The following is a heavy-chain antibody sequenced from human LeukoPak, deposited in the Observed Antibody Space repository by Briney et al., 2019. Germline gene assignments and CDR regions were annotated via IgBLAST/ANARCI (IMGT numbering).Heavy chain of an antibody. V-gene: IGHV3-7*01. CDR2: IKQDGSEK. D-gene: IGHD1-1*01. CDR1: GSTFSSYW. Sequence: GGSLRLSCAASGSTFSSYWMSWVRQAPGKGLQWVANIKQDGSEKYYVDSVKGRFTISRDNAKNSLYLQMNSLRAEDTAVYYCARGRRVRTTGDYYYYMDVWGKGTTVTVSS. J-gene: IGHJ6*03. CDR3: ARGRRVRTTGDYYYYMDV.